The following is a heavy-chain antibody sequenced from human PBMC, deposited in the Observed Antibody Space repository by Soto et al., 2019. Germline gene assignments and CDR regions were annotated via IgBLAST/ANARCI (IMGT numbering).Heavy chain of an antibody. V-gene: IGHV3-74*01. CDR3: VRGYSTYWHNWFDP. CDR1: GFTFSSSW. D-gene: IGHD5-18*01. CDR2: IDPHGGST. J-gene: IGHJ5*02. Sequence: PGGSLRLSCAVSGFTFSSSWMHWVRQDPGKGLVWVSVIDPHGGSTNYADSVKGRFTISRDNAKNTLYLQMTSLRAEDTAVYYCVRGYSTYWHNWFDPWGQGTLVTVSS.